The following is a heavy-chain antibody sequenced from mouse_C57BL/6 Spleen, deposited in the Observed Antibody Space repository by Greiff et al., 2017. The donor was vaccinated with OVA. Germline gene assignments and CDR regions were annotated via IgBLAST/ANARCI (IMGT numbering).Heavy chain of an antibody. CDR1: GYTFTDYY. Sequence: EVQLQQSGPELVKPGASVKISCKASGYTFTDYYMNWVKQSHGKSLEWIGDINPNNGGTSYNQKFKGKATLTVDKSSSTAYMELRSLTSEDSAVYYCANYGSSPGFAYWGQGTLVTVSA. CDR2: INPNNGGT. J-gene: IGHJ3*01. CDR3: ANYGSSPGFAY. D-gene: IGHD1-1*01. V-gene: IGHV1-26*01.